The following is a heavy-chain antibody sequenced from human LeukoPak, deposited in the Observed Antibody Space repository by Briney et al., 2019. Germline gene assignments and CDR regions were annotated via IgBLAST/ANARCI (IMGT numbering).Heavy chain of an antibody. D-gene: IGHD2-8*01. CDR3: ARERSCTNGVCYRRDY. J-gene: IGHJ4*02. CDR2: IKQDGSEK. CDR1: GFTFSSYW. Sequence: GGSLRLSCAASGFTFSSYWMSWVRQAPGKGLEWVANIKQDGSEKYYVDSVKGRFTISRDNAKNSLYLQMNGLRAEDTAVYYCARERSCTNGVCYRRDYWGQGTLVTVSS. V-gene: IGHV3-7*01.